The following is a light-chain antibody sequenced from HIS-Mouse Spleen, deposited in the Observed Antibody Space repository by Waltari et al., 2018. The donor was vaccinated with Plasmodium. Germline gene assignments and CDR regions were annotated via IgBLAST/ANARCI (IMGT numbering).Light chain of an antibody. V-gene: IGKV1-33*01. Sequence: DIQMTQSPSSLSASVGDRVTITCQASQDISNYLKWYQQKQGKAPKLLIYDASNLETGVPSRFSGSGSGTDFTFTISSLQPEDIATYYCQQYDNLPPLFTFGPGTKVDIK. CDR3: QQYDNLPPLFT. CDR2: DAS. J-gene: IGKJ3*01. CDR1: QDISNY.